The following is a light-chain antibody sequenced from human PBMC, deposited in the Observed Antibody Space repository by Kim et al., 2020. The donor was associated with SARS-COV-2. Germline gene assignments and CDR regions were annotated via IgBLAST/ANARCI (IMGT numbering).Light chain of an antibody. CDR3: MQGIHLPAT. Sequence: EIAVTQTPLSLSVTPGQPASISCKSGQSLLHRDGRTYLYWYLQKPGQSPHLLIYEVSRRFSGVPDRFSGSGSGTDFTLQISRVEAEDVGIYYCMQGIHLPATFGPGTKVDIK. CDR1: QSLLHRDGRTY. CDR2: EVS. J-gene: IGKJ3*01. V-gene: IGKV2-29*02.